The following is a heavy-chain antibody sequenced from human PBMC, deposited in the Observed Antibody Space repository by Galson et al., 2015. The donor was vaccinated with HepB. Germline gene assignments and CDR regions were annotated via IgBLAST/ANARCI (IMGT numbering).Heavy chain of an antibody. J-gene: IGHJ4*02. D-gene: IGHD5-24*01. CDR3: AMATDGLFYFDY. V-gene: IGHV5-51*01. CDR1: GFSFTKYW. Sequence: QSGAEVKKPGESLRISCKRSGFSFTKYWIGWVRQMPGKGLEWMGIIFLGGSNIYYSPSFQGQVIISADRSMGTAYLQWSSLKASDTAIFYCAMATDGLFYFDYWGQGTQVTVSS. CDR2: IFLGGSNI.